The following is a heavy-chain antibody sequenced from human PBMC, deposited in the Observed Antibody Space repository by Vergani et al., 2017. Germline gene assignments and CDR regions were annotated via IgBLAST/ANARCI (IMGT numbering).Heavy chain of an antibody. V-gene: IGHV4-31*03. CDR3: ARVAYDSSGYLCPFDY. J-gene: IGHJ4*02. CDR1: GGSISSGGYY. D-gene: IGHD3-22*01. CDR2: IYYSGST. Sequence: QVQLQESGPGLVKPSQTLSLTCTVSGGSISSGGYYWSWIRQHPGKGLDWIGYIYYSGSTYYNPSLKSRVTISVETSKNQFSLKLSSVTAADTAVYYCARVAYDSSGYLCPFDYWGQGTLVTVSS.